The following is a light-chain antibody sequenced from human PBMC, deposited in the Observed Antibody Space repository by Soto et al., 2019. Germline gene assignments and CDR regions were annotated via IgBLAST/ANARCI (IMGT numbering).Light chain of an antibody. CDR3: QQRSNWPFT. J-gene: IGKJ4*01. Sequence: EIVLTQSPATLSLSPGERATLSCRASQSVSSSLVWYQQKPGQAPRLLIYDASNRATGIPARFSGSGSGTDFTLTISSLEPEDFAVYYCQQRSNWPFTFGGGTKVEIK. CDR2: DAS. V-gene: IGKV3-11*01. CDR1: QSVSSS.